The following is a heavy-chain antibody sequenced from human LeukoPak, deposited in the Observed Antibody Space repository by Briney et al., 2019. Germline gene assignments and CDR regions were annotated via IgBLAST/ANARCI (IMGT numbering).Heavy chain of an antibody. CDR3: VRDYRYAFDY. CDR2: IGSNI. Sequence: GGSLRLSCAASGFTFSSYSMNWVRQAPGKGLEWVSYIGSNIYYADSVKGRFTISRDNAKSSLFLQMDGLRAEDTAVYYCVRDYRYAFDYWGQGTLVTVS. D-gene: IGHD4-11*01. V-gene: IGHV3-48*01. CDR1: GFTFSSYS. J-gene: IGHJ4*02.